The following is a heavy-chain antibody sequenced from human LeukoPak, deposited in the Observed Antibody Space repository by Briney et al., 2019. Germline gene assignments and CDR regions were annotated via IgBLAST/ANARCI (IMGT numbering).Heavy chain of an antibody. CDR3: ARDTGDSSEY. CDR2: ISAYNGNT. D-gene: IGHD3-22*01. Sequence: ASVKVSYKASGYTFTSYGISWVRQAPGQGLEWMGWISAYNGNTNYAQKLQGRVTMTRDTSISTAYMELSRLRSDDTAVYYCARDTGDSSEYWGQGTLVTVSS. CDR1: GYTFTSYG. J-gene: IGHJ4*02. V-gene: IGHV1-18*01.